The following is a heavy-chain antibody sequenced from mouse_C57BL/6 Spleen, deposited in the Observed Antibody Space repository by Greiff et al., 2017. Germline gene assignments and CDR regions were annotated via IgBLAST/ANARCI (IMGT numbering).Heavy chain of an antibody. CDR2: ISSGGDYI. D-gene: IGHD2-4*01. J-gene: IGHJ4*01. Sequence: EVKLMESGEGLVKPGGSLKLSCAASGFTFSSYAMSWVRQTPEKRLEWVAYISSGGDYIYYAATVQGRFTISRDNARNTLYLQMSSLKSEDTAMYYCTRDQDYDYDVPYAMDYWGQGTSVTVSS. V-gene: IGHV5-9-1*02. CDR1: GFTFSSYA. CDR3: TRDQDYDYDVPYAMDY.